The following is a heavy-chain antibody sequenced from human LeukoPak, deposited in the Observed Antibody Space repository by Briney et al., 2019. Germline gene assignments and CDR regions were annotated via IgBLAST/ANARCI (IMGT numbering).Heavy chain of an antibody. CDR3: VRDDDLSTEKSHGDH. J-gene: IGHJ5*02. D-gene: IGHD3-3*01. Sequence: AGGSLRLSCVASGFTFSTYSMNWFRLAPGKGLEWVSYISGITYSTFYADSVKGRFTISRDNAKNSVYLQMNSLRDEDTAVYYCVRDDDLSTEKSHGDHWGQGTLVTVSS. CDR1: GFTFSTYS. V-gene: IGHV3-48*02. CDR2: ISGITYST.